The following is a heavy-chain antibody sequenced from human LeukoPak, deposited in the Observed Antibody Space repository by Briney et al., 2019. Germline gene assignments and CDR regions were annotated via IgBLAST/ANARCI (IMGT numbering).Heavy chain of an antibody. CDR3: ARDRSKVTAYDDALDI. CDR2: ISDIGTTQ. D-gene: IGHD2-21*02. V-gene: IGHV3-48*03. J-gene: IGHJ3*02. CDR1: GFTFSSYE. Sequence: GGSLRLSCAASGFTFSSYELNWVRQAPGKGLEWVSYISDIGTTQHYADSVKGRFTISRDNVKNSLYLQMNSLTAEDTAVYYCARDRSKVTAYDDALDIWGQGTMVIVSS.